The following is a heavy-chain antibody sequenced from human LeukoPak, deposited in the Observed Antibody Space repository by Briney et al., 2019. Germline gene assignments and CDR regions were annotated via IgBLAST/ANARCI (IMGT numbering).Heavy chain of an antibody. CDR1: GGFISGYY. Sequence: SQTLSLTCTVSGGFISGYYWSWIRQSPGRGLEWLGYIYDSGSTKYNPSLKSRVTISVDASKNQISLKLTSMTAADTAVYYCARDGSGFDVWGQGTKVTVSS. CDR2: IYDSGST. J-gene: IGHJ3*01. D-gene: IGHD2-2*03. V-gene: IGHV4-59*01. CDR3: ARDGSGFDV.